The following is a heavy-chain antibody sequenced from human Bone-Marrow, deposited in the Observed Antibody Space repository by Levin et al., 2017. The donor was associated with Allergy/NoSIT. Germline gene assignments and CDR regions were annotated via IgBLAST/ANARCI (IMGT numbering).Heavy chain of an antibody. CDR2: ISFDGSDK. CDR3: ARDTFPYCSAGSCQFDY. CDR1: GFSFSDYA. V-gene: IGHV3-30-3*01. D-gene: IGHD2-15*01. J-gene: IGHJ4*02. Sequence: SGGSLRLSCAASGFSFSDYAMHWVRQAPGKGLEWVAIISFDGSDKYYADSVKGRFTISRDNSKNTLYLQMNSLRADDTAVFYCARDTFPYCSAGSCQFDYWGQGTLVTVSS.